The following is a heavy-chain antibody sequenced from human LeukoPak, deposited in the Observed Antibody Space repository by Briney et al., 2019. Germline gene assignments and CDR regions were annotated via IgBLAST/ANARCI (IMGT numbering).Heavy chain of an antibody. D-gene: IGHD6-13*01. V-gene: IGHV3-11*06. Sequence: GGSLRLSCAASGFTFSDYYMSWIREAPGKGLEWLSYISNSGSYTNYADSVKGRFTTSRDNAKNSLYLQMNSLRAEDTAVYYCARAGSIAAAGTPDYWGQGTLVTVSS. CDR3: ARAGSIAAAGTPDY. CDR1: GFTFSDYY. J-gene: IGHJ4*02. CDR2: ISNSGSYT.